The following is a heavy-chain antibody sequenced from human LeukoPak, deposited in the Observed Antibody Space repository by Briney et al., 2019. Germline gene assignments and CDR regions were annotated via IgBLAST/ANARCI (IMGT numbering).Heavy chain of an antibody. CDR2: ISSSSSTI. Sequence: PGGSLRLSCAASGFTLSSYSMNWVRQAPGKGLEWVSYISSSSSTIYYADSVKGRFTISRDNAKNSLYLQMNSLRAEDTAVYYCARGGIAARGMDVWGKGTTVTVSS. CDR3: ARGGIAARGMDV. D-gene: IGHD6-6*01. V-gene: IGHV3-48*01. J-gene: IGHJ6*03. CDR1: GFTLSSYS.